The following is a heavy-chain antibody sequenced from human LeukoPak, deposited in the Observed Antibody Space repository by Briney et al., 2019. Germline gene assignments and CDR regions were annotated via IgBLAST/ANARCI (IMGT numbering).Heavy chain of an antibody. CDR1: GGSLSSGSYY. J-gene: IGHJ4*02. CDR3: ARSGKYCSSTSCYRKFDY. CDR2: IYTSGST. V-gene: IGHV4-61*02. Sequence: SQTLSLTCTVSGGSLSSGSYYWRWIRQPAGKGLEWIGRIYTSGSTNYNPSLKSRVTISVDTSKNQFSLKLSSVTAADTAVYYCARSGKYCSSTSCYRKFDYWGQGTLVTVSS. D-gene: IGHD2-2*01.